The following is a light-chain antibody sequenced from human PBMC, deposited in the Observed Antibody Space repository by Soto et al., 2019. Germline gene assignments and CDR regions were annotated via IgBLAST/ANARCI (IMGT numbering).Light chain of an antibody. Sequence: QSVLTQPPSVSGAPGQRVTISCSGSRSNIGRDTVNWYQQLPRAAPKPLIYRNNQRPSWVPDRFSGSKSGTSASLGISGLQSEDEGDYYCQACDDSLNAVVFGGGTKLTVL. CDR1: RSNIGRDT. V-gene: IGLV1-44*01. J-gene: IGLJ2*01. CDR3: QACDDSLNAVV. CDR2: RNN.